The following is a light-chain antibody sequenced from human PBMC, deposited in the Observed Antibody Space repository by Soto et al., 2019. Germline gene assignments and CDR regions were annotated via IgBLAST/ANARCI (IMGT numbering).Light chain of an antibody. Sequence: EIVLTQSPVTLSLSPGERATLSCRASPSVGSSLAWYQQKPGQAPRLLIYDASNRATGIPARFSGSGSGTDFTLTISSLEPEDFAVYYCQQRSNCPWTFGQGTKVEVK. J-gene: IGKJ1*01. V-gene: IGKV3-11*01. CDR2: DAS. CDR3: QQRSNCPWT. CDR1: PSVGSS.